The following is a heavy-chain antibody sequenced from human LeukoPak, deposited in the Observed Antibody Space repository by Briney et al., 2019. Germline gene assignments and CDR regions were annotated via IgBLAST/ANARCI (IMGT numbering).Heavy chain of an antibody. CDR3: ARDSRKQWPTQWGGYMDV. D-gene: IGHD6-19*01. Sequence: PGGSQRLSCAASGFTFSSYWMHWVRQAPGKGLVWVSRINSDGSSTSNADSVKGRFTISRDNAKNTLYLQMNSLRAEDTAVYYCARDSRKQWPTQWGGYMDVWGKGTTVTVSS. CDR1: GFTFSSYW. V-gene: IGHV3-74*01. CDR2: INSDGSST. J-gene: IGHJ6*03.